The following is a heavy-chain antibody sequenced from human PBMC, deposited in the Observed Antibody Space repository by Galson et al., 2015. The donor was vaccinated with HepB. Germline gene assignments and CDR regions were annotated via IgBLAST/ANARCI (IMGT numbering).Heavy chain of an antibody. J-gene: IGHJ4*02. Sequence: SLRLSCAASGFTFSTYWMSWVRQAPGKGLGWVASIKQDGSEKYYVDSVKGRFPISRDNATNSLYLQMNSLRAEDTAVYYCARHYFSAWPDTPLDYWGQGTLVTVSS. D-gene: IGHD6-19*01. V-gene: IGHV3-7*03. CDR2: IKQDGSEK. CDR1: GFTFSTYW. CDR3: ARHYFSAWPDTPLDY.